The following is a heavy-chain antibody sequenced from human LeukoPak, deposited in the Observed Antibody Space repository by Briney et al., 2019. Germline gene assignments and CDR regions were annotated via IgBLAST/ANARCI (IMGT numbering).Heavy chain of an antibody. CDR3: ARAYSGSYQIDY. CDR1: GGSISSGGYY. Sequence: SETLSLTCTVSGGSISSGGYYWSWLRQHPGRGLEWIGYIYYSGSTYYNPSLKSRVTISVDTSKNQFSLKLSSVTAADTAVYYCARAYSGSYQIDYWGQGTLVTVSS. V-gene: IGHV4-31*03. D-gene: IGHD1-26*01. CDR2: IYYSGST. J-gene: IGHJ4*02.